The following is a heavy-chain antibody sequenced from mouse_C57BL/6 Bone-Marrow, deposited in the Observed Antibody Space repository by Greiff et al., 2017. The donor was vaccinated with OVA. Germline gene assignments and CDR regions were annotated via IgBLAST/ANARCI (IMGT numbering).Heavy chain of an antibody. D-gene: IGHD6-1*01. CDR1: GYTFTSYT. CDR3: ARSGLALFDY. V-gene: IGHV1-4*01. Sequence: VQLQHSGAELARPGASVKMSCKASGYTFTSYTMHWVKQRPGQGLEWIGYINPSSGYTKYNQKFKDKATLTADKSSSTAYMQLSSLTSEDSAVYYCARSGLALFDYWGQGTTLTVSS. J-gene: IGHJ2*01. CDR2: INPSSGYT.